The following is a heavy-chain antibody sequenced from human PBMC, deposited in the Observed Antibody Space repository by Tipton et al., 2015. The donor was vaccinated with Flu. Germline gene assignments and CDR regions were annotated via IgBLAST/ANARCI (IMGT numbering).Heavy chain of an antibody. Sequence: TLSLTCTISGDSISSGYYWGWVRQPPGKGLEWIGDVFATGNTYRNPSFKTRVTISVDRSKNQFSLKVFSVTAADTAIYYRARRDYSDYDHEADAFDIWGQGTLVTVSA. CDR3: ARRDYSDYDHEADAFDI. CDR1: GDSISSGYY. CDR2: VFATGNT. V-gene: IGHV4-38-2*02. D-gene: IGHD4-11*01. J-gene: IGHJ3*02.